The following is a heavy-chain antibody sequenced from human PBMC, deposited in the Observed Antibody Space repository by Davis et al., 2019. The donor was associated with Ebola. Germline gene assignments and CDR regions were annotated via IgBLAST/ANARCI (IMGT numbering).Heavy chain of an antibody. V-gene: IGHV1-18*01. CDR1: GYTFTSYG. Sequence: ASVKVSCKASGYTFTSYGISWVRQAPGQGLEWMGWISAYNGNTNYAQKLQGRVTMTTDTSTSTAYMELRSLRSDDTAVYYCARDMLDYIWGSYRSFDYWGQGTLVTVSS. D-gene: IGHD3-16*02. CDR3: ARDMLDYIWGSYRSFDY. J-gene: IGHJ4*02. CDR2: ISAYNGNT.